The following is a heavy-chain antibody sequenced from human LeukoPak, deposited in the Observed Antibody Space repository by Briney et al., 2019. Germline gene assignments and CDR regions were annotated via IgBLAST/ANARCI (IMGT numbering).Heavy chain of an antibody. D-gene: IGHD4-23*01. CDR3: AKETQDFGGYDY. CDR2: LSNDGGAK. Sequence: GGSLRLSCAASGFXFSRYGIHWVRQAPGKGLEWVAVLSNDGGAKFYADSVKGRFTISRGNSKYTLYLHLKSLRAEDTAVYYCAKETQDFGGYDYWGRGTLVTVSS. CDR1: GFXFSRYG. J-gene: IGHJ4*02. V-gene: IGHV3-30*18.